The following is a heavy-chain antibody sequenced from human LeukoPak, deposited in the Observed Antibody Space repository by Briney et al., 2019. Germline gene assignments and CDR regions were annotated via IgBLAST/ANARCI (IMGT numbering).Heavy chain of an antibody. D-gene: IGHD6-13*01. CDR1: GLTLSSYW. CDR3: ARAPAAGTLFVY. V-gene: IGHV3-7*04. Sequence: GESLSLPCAPSGLTLSSYWMSWVRQAPGEGLGWVANIKQDGSEKHHLDSVKGRLTISRDNAKISLYLQMNSVIADDTAVYLCARAPAAGTLFVYWGRGPLVTVSS. J-gene: IGHJ4*02. CDR2: IKQDGSEK.